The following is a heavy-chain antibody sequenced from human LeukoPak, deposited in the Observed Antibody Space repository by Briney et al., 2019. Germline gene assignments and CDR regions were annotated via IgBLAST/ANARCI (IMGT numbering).Heavy chain of an antibody. CDR1: GWTFRRYS. D-gene: IGHD1-26*01. CDR2: ISSCTSTI. V-gene: IGHV3-48*01. Sequence: GGSLRLSCVASGWTFRRYSMNWLRPAPARGRGGVSYISSCTSTIYYADSVKGRFTISRDNAKNSLYLQMNSRRAVDMAVYYCARDHGRSLLDYWGQGTLVTVSS. J-gene: IGHJ4*02. CDR3: ARDHGRSLLDY.